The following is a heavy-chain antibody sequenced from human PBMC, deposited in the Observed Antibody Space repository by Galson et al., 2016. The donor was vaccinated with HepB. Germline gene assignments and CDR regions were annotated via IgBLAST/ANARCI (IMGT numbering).Heavy chain of an antibody. Sequence: SLRLSCAASGFAFGSHWMHWVRQVPGKGLVWVSRINSDGTISTYADSVKGRFTISRDNAKNTLYLQMNSLRVEDTAVYYCGRDHSVVLTTAYNWFDPWGQGTLVTASS. CDR1: GFAFGSHW. D-gene: IGHD4-23*01. CDR2: INSDGTIS. J-gene: IGHJ5*02. CDR3: GRDHSVVLTTAYNWFDP. V-gene: IGHV3-74*01.